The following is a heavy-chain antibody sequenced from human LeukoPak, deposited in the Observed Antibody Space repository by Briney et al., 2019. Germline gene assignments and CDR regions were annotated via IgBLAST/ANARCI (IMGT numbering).Heavy chain of an antibody. D-gene: IGHD4-11*01. V-gene: IGHV3-74*01. Sequence: PGGSLRLSCAASGFTFSSYWMHCVRQAPGKGLMCVSRINSDGRRTTYADSVRGRFTISRDNPKSTLYLQMNSLRAEDTAVYYCARVRDDYSYFDCWGQGTLVTVSS. J-gene: IGHJ4*02. CDR3: ARVRDDYSYFDC. CDR2: INSDGRRT. CDR1: GFTFSSYW.